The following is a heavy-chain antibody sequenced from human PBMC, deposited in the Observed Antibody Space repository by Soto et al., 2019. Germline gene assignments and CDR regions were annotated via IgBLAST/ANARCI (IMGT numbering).Heavy chain of an antibody. J-gene: IGHJ3*02. CDR1: GFTFSTYW. Sequence: VGSLRLSCAASGFTFSTYWMHWVRQVPGKGLVWVSHIDNDGISTTYADSVKGRFTISRDNAKNTLYLQMNSLRAEDTAVYYCVRDQLYYYDIFGRPLNGFDIWGQGTMVSVSS. CDR3: VRDQLYYYDIFGRPLNGFDI. D-gene: IGHD3-22*01. V-gene: IGHV3-74*01. CDR2: IDNDGIST.